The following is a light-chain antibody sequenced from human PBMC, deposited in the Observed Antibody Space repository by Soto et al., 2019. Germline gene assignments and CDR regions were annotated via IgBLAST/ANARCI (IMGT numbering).Light chain of an antibody. V-gene: IGKV3-15*01. Sequence: EIVMTQSPATLSVSPGERATLSCRASQSVDNNLAWYQQKPGQAPRLLIYGASTRATGIPARFSGSGSGTEFTLTINSLQSEDFAVYYCQQYNNWPRTFGQGTKV. CDR1: QSVDNN. CDR3: QQYNNWPRT. J-gene: IGKJ1*01. CDR2: GAS.